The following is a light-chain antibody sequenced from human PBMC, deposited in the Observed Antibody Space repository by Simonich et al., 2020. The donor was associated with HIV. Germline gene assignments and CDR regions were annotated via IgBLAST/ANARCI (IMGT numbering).Light chain of an antibody. CDR3: QQADSFPWT. J-gene: IGKJ1*01. V-gene: IGKV1-17*03. CDR2: AAS. CDR1: QGISNY. Sequence: DIQMTQSPSAMSASVGDRVTITCRASQGISNYLAWFQQRPGKVPKRLIFAASNLQSGVPSTFSGSGSGTEFTRTISSLQPEDFATYYCQQADSFPWTFGQGTKVEIK.